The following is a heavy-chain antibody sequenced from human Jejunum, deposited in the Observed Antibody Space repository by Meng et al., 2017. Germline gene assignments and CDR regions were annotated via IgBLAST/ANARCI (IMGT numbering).Heavy chain of an antibody. CDR3: AGSSWYLY. V-gene: IGHV3-48*03. D-gene: IGHD6-13*01. CDR2: ITTSGTTK. J-gene: IGHJ4*02. Sequence: GGSLRLSCAASGFTFSSTEMNWVRQASGKGLEWVSSITTSGTTKYYADSVKGRFTISRDNANNSLYLQMNSLRVEDTAVYYCAGSSWYLYWGQGTLVTVSS. CDR1: GFTFSSTE.